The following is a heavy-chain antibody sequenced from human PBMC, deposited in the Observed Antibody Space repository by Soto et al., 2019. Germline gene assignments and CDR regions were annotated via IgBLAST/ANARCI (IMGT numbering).Heavy chain of an antibody. CDR2: ISGSGGST. V-gene: IGHV3-23*01. CDR1: GFTFSSYA. J-gene: IGHJ4*02. D-gene: IGHD3-22*01. CDR3: AKDPRGYYYEGSYFCY. Sequence: EVQLLESGGGLVQPGGSLRLSCEASGFTFSSYAMSWVRQAPGKGLEWVSAISGSGGSTYYADSVKGRFTISRDNSKSTLYLQMNSLRAEDTAVYYCAKDPRGYYYEGSYFCYWGRGTLVTVSS.